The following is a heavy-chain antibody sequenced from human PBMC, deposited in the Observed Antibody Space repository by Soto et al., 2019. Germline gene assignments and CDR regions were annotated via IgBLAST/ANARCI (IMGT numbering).Heavy chain of an antibody. CDR1: GVSFRDYY. J-gene: IGHJ4*02. V-gene: IGHV4-34*01. Sequence: VQLQPWGAGLLKPPATLSLTCAVYGVSFRDYYWTWIRQPPGKGLEWIGEINHRGNTNYNPSLKSRVTMSVNRSKDQISLELNSVSAADTAVYFCYREWLRNFDYWGQGILVTVSS. CDR3: YREWLRNFDY. D-gene: IGHD5-12*01. CDR2: INHRGNT.